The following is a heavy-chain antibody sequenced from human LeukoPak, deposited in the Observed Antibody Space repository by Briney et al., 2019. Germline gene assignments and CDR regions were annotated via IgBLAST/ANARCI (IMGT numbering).Heavy chain of an antibody. V-gene: IGHV4-34*01. J-gene: IGHJ4*02. CDR2: INHSGST. D-gene: IGHD2-21*01. CDR3: ARAYCGGDCYVFRLFDY. Sequence: SETLSLTCAVYGGSFSGYYWSWIRQPPGKGLEWIGEINHSGSTNYNPSLKSRVTISVDTSKNQFSLKLSSVTAADTAVYYCARAYCGGDCYVFRLFDYWGQGTLVTVSS. CDR1: GGSFSGYY.